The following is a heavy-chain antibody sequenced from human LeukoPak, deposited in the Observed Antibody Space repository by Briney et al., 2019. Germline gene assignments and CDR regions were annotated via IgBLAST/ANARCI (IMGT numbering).Heavy chain of an antibody. V-gene: IGHV3-7*01. CDR2: IKQDRSEN. CDR1: VVTLSSYR. D-gene: IGHD3-10*01. Sequence: GGALRLSCAAPVVTLSSYRMSCVREGLGRGGGWVANIKQDRSENYYVDSVKGRFTISRDNAKNSLYLQMNSLRAEDTAVYYCARALRNASGSYNAFDIWGQGTMVTVSS. J-gene: IGHJ3*02. CDR3: ARALRNASGSYNAFDI.